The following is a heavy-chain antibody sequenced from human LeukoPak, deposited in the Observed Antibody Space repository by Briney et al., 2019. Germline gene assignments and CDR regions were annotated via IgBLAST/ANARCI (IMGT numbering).Heavy chain of an antibody. CDR2: IYSGGST. D-gene: IGHD2/OR15-2a*01. CDR1: GFTVSSNY. Sequence: GGSLRLSCAASGFTVSSNYMSWVRQAPGKGLEWVSVIYSGGSTYYTDSVKGRFTISRDNSKNTLYLQMNSLRAENTAVYYCARDRAFPNDVFDIWGQGTMVSVSS. V-gene: IGHV3-66*01. CDR3: ARDRAFPNDVFDI. J-gene: IGHJ3*02.